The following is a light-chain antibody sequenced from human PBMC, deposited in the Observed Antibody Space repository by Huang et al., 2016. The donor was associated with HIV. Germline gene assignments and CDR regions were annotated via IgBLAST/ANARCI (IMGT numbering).Light chain of an antibody. V-gene: IGKV1-39*01. J-gene: IGKJ5*01. CDR1: QSISTY. Sequence: IQMTQSPTSLSASVGDRVSITCRASQSISTYLNWYQQKPGKAPKLLISSASSLHSGGPSRFSGSGSGTDFTLTIKGLQLDDFATDYCQQSYSALSSFGPGTRL. CDR2: SAS. CDR3: QQSYSALSS.